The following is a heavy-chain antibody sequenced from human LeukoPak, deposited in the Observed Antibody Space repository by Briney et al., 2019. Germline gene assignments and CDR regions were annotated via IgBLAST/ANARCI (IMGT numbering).Heavy chain of an antibody. CDR2: IYPGDSDT. CDR1: GYTFTSYW. V-gene: IGHV5-51*01. Sequence: GESLKISCKGSGYTFTSYWIGWVRQVPGKGLEWMGIIYPGDSDTMYSPSFQGQVTISADKSISTAYLQWSSLKASDTAMYYCAIMANSGSYSDAFDIWGQGTMVTVSS. CDR3: AIMANSGSYSDAFDI. J-gene: IGHJ3*02. D-gene: IGHD1-26*01.